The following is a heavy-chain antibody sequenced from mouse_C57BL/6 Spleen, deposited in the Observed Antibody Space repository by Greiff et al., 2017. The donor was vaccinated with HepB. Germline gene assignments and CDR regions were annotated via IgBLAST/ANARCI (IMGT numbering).Heavy chain of an antibody. CDR2: INPNYGTT. CDR1: GYSFTDYN. J-gene: IGHJ3*01. V-gene: IGHV1-39*01. CDR3: AAPSLIRRWFAY. D-gene: IGHD2-12*01. Sequence: EVQLQQSGPELVKPGASVKISCKASGYSFTDYNMNWVKQSNGKSLEWIGVINPNYGTTSYNQKFKGKATLSVDQSSSTAYRQLNSLTSEDSAVYNCAAPSLIRRWFAYWGQGTLVTVSA.